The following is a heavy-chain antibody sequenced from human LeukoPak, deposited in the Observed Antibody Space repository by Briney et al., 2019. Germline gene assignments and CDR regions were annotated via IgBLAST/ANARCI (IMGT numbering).Heavy chain of an antibody. CDR2: IYYSGLT. J-gene: IGHJ4*02. D-gene: IGHD6-25*01. CDR3: ARHVERLAPFDY. Sequence: SETLSLTCTVSGGSLSSYYWSWIRQPPGQGLEWIGYIYYSGLTNYNPSLTSRVTISVDTSKNQFSLKLSSVTAADTAMYYCARHVERLAPFDYWGQGTLVTVSS. V-gene: IGHV4-59*08. CDR1: GGSLSSYY.